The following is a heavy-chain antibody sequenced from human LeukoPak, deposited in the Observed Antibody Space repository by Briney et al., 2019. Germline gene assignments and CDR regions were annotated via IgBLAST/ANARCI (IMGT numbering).Heavy chain of an antibody. D-gene: IGHD6-13*01. CDR2: IYHSGST. J-gene: IGHJ4*02. V-gene: IGHV4-4*02. CDR3: ASPPGIAGEYYFDY. Sequence: PSETLSLTCAVSGGSISSSNWWSWVRQPPGKGLEWIGEIYHSGSTNHNPSLKSRVTISVDKSKNQFSLKLSSVTAADTAVYYCASPPGIAGEYYFDYWGQGTLVTVSS. CDR1: GGSISSSNW.